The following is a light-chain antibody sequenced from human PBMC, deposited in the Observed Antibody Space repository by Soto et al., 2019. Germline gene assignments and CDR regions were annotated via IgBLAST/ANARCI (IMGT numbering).Light chain of an antibody. CDR1: HGIRND. V-gene: IGKV1-39*01. CDR3: QQSNSTPLT. Sequence: TQVSQSRSSLSASVGDIVTITCRASHGIRNDLGWYQQKPGKAPKLLIYGASYLQSGVPARFSGSLSGTEFTLTIDSLQPEDFATYYCQQSNSTPLTFGGGTKVDIK. CDR2: GAS. J-gene: IGKJ4*01.